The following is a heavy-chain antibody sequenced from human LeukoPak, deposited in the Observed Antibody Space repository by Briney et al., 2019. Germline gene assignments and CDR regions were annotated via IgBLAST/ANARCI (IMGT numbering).Heavy chain of an antibody. D-gene: IGHD3-9*01. Sequence: SETLSLTCTVSGGSISSYYWSWIRQPAGKGLEWIGRIYTSGSTNYNPSLKSRVTMSVDTSKNQFSLKLSSVTAADTAVYYCARVEWYYDILTGYFPGAFDIWGQGTMGTVSS. CDR3: ARVEWYYDILTGYFPGAFDI. CDR1: GGSISSYY. CDR2: IYTSGST. J-gene: IGHJ3*02. V-gene: IGHV4-4*07.